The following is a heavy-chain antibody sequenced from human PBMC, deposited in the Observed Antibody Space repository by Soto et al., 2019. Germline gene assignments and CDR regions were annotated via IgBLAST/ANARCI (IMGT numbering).Heavy chain of an antibody. CDR2: ISWDGGST. CDR1: GFTFDDYA. Sequence: GGSLRLSCAASGFTFDDYAMHWVRQAPGKGLEWVSLISWDGGSTYYADSVKGRFTISRDNSKNSLYLQMNSLRAEDTALYYLEKAHPRLDTAMVDYWGQGTLVTVSS. D-gene: IGHD5-18*01. J-gene: IGHJ4*02. V-gene: IGHV3-43D*03. CDR3: EKAHPRLDTAMVDY.